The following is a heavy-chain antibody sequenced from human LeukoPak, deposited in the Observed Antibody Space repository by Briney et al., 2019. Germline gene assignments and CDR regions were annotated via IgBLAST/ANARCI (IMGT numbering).Heavy chain of an antibody. V-gene: IGHV3-66*01. CDR2: IYSGGNT. CDR3: AKKDNGNYFNFDY. CDR1: GFTINNNY. D-gene: IGHD2/OR15-2a*01. J-gene: IGHJ4*02. Sequence: GGSLRLSCAASGFTINNNYMNWVRQAPGKRLEWVSVIYSGGNTYYADSVKGRFTISRDNSKNTLYLQMNSLRAEDTAVYYCAKKDNGNYFNFDYWGQGTLVTVSS.